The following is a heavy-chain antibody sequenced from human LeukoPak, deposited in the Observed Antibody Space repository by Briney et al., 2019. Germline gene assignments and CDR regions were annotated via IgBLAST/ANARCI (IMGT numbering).Heavy chain of an antibody. CDR2: INPNPSGGST. CDR1: GYTFNRYY. Sequence: ASVKVSCKASGYTFNRYYIQWVRQAPGQGLEWVAIINPNPSGGSTSYAQKFQGRVTMTRDMSTSTVYMEVSSLRSEDTAVYYCARSPTGSGSYYGLDYWGQGTLVTVSS. CDR3: ARSPTGSGSYYGLDY. D-gene: IGHD1-26*01. J-gene: IGHJ4*02. V-gene: IGHV1-46*02.